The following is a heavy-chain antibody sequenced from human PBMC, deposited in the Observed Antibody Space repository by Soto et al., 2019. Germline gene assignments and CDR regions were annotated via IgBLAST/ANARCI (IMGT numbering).Heavy chain of an antibody. D-gene: IGHD3-16*02. J-gene: IGHJ5*02. CDR2: ISAYNGNT. CDR3: ARGYYDYVWGSYRPTGWFDP. Sequence: ASVKVSCKASGYTFTSYGISWVRQAPGQGLEWMGWISAYNGNTNYAQKLQGRVTMTTDTSTSTAYMELRSLRSDDTAVYYCARGYYDYVWGSYRPTGWFDPSGQGTLVTVSS. CDR1: GYTFTSYG. V-gene: IGHV1-18*01.